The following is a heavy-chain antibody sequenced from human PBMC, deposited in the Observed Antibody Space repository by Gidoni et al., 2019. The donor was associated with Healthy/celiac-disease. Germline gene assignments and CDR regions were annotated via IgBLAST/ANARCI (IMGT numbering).Heavy chain of an antibody. V-gene: IGHV1-69*06. D-gene: IGHD2-2*01. J-gene: IGHJ6*03. CDR2: IIPIFGTA. CDR3: ARSYLDIVVVPAATPGYYYYMDV. Sequence: QVQLVQSGAEVKNPGSSVKVSCKASGVTFSSYAISWVRQAPGQGLEWMGGIIPIFGTANYAQKFQGRVTITADKSTSTAYMELSSLRSEDTAVYYCARSYLDIVVVPAATPGYYYYMDVWGKGTTVTVSS. CDR1: GVTFSSYA.